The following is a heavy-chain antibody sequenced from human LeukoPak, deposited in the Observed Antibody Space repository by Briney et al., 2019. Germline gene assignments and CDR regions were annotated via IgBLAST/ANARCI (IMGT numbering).Heavy chain of an antibody. CDR1: GGSFSGYY. D-gene: IGHD3-10*01. J-gene: IGHJ5*02. CDR3: ARRSWYYYGSGSYSRFDP. Sequence: SETLSLTCAVYGGSFSGYYWSWIRQPPGKGLEWIGEINHSGSTNYNPSLKSRVTISVDTSKNQFSLKLSSVTAADTAVYYCARRSWYYYGSGSYSRFDPWGQGTLVTVSS. V-gene: IGHV4-34*01. CDR2: INHSGST.